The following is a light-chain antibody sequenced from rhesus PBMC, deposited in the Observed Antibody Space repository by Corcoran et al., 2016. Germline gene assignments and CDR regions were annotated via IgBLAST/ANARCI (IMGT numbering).Light chain of an antibody. CDR2: KAA. V-gene: IGKV1-22*01. Sequence: DIQMTQSPSSLSASVGDTVTITCRASQGISSWLAWYAQKPGKVPNLLIYKAARLQSTVPSRVSGSGSGTDFTLTISSLQAEDFATYFWQQYSSGFTFGPGTKLDIK. CDR3: QQYSSGFT. J-gene: IGKJ3*01. CDR1: QGISSW.